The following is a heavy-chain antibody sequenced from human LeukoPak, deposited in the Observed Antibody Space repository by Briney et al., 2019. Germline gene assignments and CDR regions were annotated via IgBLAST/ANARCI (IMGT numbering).Heavy chain of an antibody. CDR2: ISTSGGST. J-gene: IGHJ6*03. CDR3: TRDQRRGYSGYDYYYYYYMDV. CDR1: GFTFSTYG. Sequence: GGSLRLSCAASGFTFSTYGMSWVRQAPGKGLEWVSAISTSGGSTYYADSVKGRFTISRDNSKNTLYLQMNSLRAEDTAVYYCTRDQRRGYSGYDYYYYYYMDVWGKGTTVTVSS. D-gene: IGHD5-12*01. V-gene: IGHV3-23*01.